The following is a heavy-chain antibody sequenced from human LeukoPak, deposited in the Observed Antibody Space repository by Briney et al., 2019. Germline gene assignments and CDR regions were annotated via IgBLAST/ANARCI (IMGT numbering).Heavy chain of an antibody. J-gene: IGHJ4*02. D-gene: IGHD3-22*01. CDR1: GFTFSSYS. Sequence: PGGSLRLSCAASGFTFSSYSMNWVRQAPGKGLEWVSSISSSSSYIYYADSVKGRFTISRDNAKNSLYLQMNSLRAEDTAVYYCAGDFRSSGYVPVDYFDYWGQGTLVTVSS. CDR3: AGDFRSSGYVPVDYFDY. V-gene: IGHV3-21*01. CDR2: ISSSSSYI.